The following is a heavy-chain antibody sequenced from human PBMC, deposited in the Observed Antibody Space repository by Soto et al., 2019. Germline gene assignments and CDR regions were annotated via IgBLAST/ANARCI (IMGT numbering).Heavy chain of an antibody. CDR3: ASVSGYSYGNRPANWFDP. CDR1: GGTFSSYA. V-gene: IGHV1-69*13. D-gene: IGHD5-18*01. CDR2: IIPIFGTA. J-gene: IGHJ5*02. Sequence: WASVKVSCKASGGTFSSYAISWVRQAPGQGLEWMGGIIPIFGTANYAQKFQGRVTITADESTSTAYMELSSLRSEDTAVYYCASVSGYSYGNRPANWFDPWGQGTLVTVSS.